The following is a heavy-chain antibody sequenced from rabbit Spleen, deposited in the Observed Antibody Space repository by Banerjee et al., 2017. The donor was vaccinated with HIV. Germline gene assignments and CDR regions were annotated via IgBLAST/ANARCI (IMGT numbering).Heavy chain of an antibody. Sequence: QEQLEESGGDLVKPEGSLTLTCTASGFSLSSNYWICWVRQAPGKGLEWIGCINTGSSGSTYYASWAKGRFSISRSTSLNTVTLQMTSLTAADTATYFCARGYSYSYVGVAYVTDYFNLWGPGTLVTVS. CDR1: GFSLSSNYW. J-gene: IGHJ4*01. CDR3: ARGYSYSYVGVAYVTDYFNL. CDR2: INTGSSGST. D-gene: IGHD6-1*01. V-gene: IGHV1S45*01.